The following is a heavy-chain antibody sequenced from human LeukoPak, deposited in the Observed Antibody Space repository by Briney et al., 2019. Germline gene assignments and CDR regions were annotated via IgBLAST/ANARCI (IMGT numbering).Heavy chain of an antibody. D-gene: IGHD6-13*01. CDR3: ARDQYSSTRYGMDV. J-gene: IGHJ6*02. Sequence: SQTLSLTCAISGDSVSSNSASWNWIRQSPSRGLEWLGRTYYRSKWPNDYAEPVKSRITINPDTSKNEFSLQLNSVTPEDTAVYYCARDQYSSTRYGMDVWGQGTTVTVSS. CDR1: GDSVSSNSAS. CDR2: TYYRSKWPN. V-gene: IGHV6-1*01.